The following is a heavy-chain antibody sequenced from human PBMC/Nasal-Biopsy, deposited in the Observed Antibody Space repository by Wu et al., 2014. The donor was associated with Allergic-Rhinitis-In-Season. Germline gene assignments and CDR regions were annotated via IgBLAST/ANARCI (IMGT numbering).Heavy chain of an antibody. Sequence: LRLSCAASGFTFSSYAMTWVRQAPGKGLEWVSVISGSGDTTFYADSVKGRLTISRDNSKNTLYLQMNSLRAEDTALYHCAKGSGDSCYSGLDYWGQGTQLIVSS. V-gene: IGHV3-23*01. D-gene: IGHD2-15*01. CDR3: AKGSGDSCYSGLDY. J-gene: IGHJ4*02. CDR2: ISGSGDTT. CDR1: GFTFSSYA.